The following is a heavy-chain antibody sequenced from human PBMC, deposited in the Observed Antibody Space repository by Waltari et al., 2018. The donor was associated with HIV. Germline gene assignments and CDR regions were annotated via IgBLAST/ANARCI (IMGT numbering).Heavy chain of an antibody. CDR2: IDWDDGK. J-gene: IGHJ4*02. V-gene: IGHV2-70*01. D-gene: IGHD2-15*01. CDR1: GFSLSTSGTC. CDR3: ARSRRSYCSGGSCYSIGSCFDY. Sequence: QVTLRESGPALVKPTQPLTLTCTFSGFSLSTSGTCVSWIRQPPAQALEWLALIDWDDGKYYSTSLKTRLTITKDTSKNRVVLTMTNMDPVDAATYYCARSRRSYCSGGSCYSIGSCFDYWGQGTLVTVSS.